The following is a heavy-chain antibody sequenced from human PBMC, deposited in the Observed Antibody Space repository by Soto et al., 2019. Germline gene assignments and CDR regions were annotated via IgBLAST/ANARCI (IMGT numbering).Heavy chain of an antibody. J-gene: IGHJ4*02. CDR1: GGTFSSYA. CDR3: ARGGGPYYYYDSSGYYYPHFDY. D-gene: IGHD3-22*01. CDR2: IIPIFGTA. Sequence: ASVKVSCKASGGTFSSYAISWVRQAPGRGLEWMGGIIPIFGTANYAQKFQGRVTITADESTSTAYMELSSLRSEDTAVYYCARGGGPYYYYDSSGYYYPHFDYWGQGTLVTVSS. V-gene: IGHV1-69*13.